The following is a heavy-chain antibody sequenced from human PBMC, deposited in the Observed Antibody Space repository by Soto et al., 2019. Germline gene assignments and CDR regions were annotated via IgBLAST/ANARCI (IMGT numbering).Heavy chain of an antibody. CDR3: ARSLAAARWFFDY. J-gene: IGHJ4*02. CDR1: GGSISSGGYS. CDR2: IYHSGST. D-gene: IGHD6-13*01. Sequence: SETLSLTCAVSGGSISSGGYSWSWIRQPPGKGLEWIGYIYHSGSTYYNPSLKSRVTISVDRSKNQFSLKLSSVTAADTAVYYCARSLAAARWFFDYWGQGTLVTVSS. V-gene: IGHV4-30-2*01.